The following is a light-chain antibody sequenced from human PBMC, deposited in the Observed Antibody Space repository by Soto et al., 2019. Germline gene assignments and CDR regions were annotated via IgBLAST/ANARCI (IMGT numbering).Light chain of an antibody. CDR3: SSYAGSNTHV. CDR1: SSDVGDYNY. V-gene: IGLV2-8*01. J-gene: IGLJ1*01. CDR2: EVS. Sequence: QSALTQPPSASGSPGQSVTISCTGTSSDVGDYNYVSWYQQHPGKAPKLMIYEVSKRPSGVPDRFSGSKSGNTASLTVSGLQAEDEADYYCSSYAGSNTHVFGTGTKVTVL.